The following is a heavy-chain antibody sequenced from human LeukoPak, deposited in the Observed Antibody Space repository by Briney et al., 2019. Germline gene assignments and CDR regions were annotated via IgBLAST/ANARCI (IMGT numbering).Heavy chain of an antibody. Sequence: SETLSLTCTVSGGSISSSSYYWGWIRQPPGKGLEWIGSIYYSGSTYYNPSLKSRVTISVDTSKNQFSLKLSSVTAADTAVYYCARSGDIVVVPAATDFDYWGQGTLVTVSS. V-gene: IGHV4-39*01. J-gene: IGHJ4*02. CDR2: IYYSGST. D-gene: IGHD2-2*01. CDR3: ARSGDIVVVPAATDFDY. CDR1: GGSISSSSYY.